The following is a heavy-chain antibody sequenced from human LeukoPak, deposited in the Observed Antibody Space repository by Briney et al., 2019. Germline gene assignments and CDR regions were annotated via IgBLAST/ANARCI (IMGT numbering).Heavy chain of an antibody. J-gene: IGHJ4*02. Sequence: ASVKVSCKASGYTFTGYYIHWVRQAPGQGLEWMGWINPNSGGTNYAQKFQGRVTMTRDTSISTAYMELSSLRSEDTAVYYCARDPGYYYDSSGYPFDYWGQGTLVTVSS. V-gene: IGHV1-2*02. CDR2: INPNSGGT. CDR1: GYTFTGYY. CDR3: ARDPGYYYDSSGYPFDY. D-gene: IGHD3-22*01.